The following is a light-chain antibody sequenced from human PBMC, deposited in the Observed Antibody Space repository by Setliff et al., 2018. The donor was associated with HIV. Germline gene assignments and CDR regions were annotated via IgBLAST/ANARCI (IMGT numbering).Light chain of an antibody. CDR3: SSYASTSYARSSIYV. CDR2: EVS. Sequence: QSVLAQPPSVSGSPGQSVTISCTGTSSDVGSYNRVAWYQQTPGTAPKLMIYEVSNRPSGVPDRFSGSKSGNTASLTISGLQAEDEADYYCSSYASTSYARSSIYVFGTGTKVT. CDR1: SSDVGSYNR. J-gene: IGLJ1*01. V-gene: IGLV2-18*02.